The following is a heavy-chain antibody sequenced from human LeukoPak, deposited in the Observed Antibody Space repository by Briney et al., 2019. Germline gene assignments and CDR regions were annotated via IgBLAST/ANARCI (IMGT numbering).Heavy chain of an antibody. CDR1: GYGFTGYE. V-gene: IGHV1-2*02. J-gene: IGHJ4*02. D-gene: IGHD2-21*01. Sequence: PGESLKISCKGSGYGFTGYEMHWVRQAPGQGLEWMGWINPNNGGTNYAQKFQGRVTMTRDTSISTAYMELSRLRSDDTAVYYCAREDSGGDCLGYWGQGTLVTVSS. CDR3: AREDSGGDCLGY. CDR2: INPNNGGT.